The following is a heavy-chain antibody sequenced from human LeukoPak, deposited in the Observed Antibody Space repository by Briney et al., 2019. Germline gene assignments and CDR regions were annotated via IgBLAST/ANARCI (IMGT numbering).Heavy chain of an antibody. D-gene: IGHD3-3*01. V-gene: IGHV4-34*01. CDR2: INHSGSA. CDR3: ARGRKHDFWSGYYTEGGLSY. Sequence: PSETLSLTCAVSGGSFSGYYWTWIRQPPGKGLEWIGEINHSGSANYNPSLMSRVTISLDTSKNHFSLNLSSVTAADTAVYYCARGRKHDFWSGYYTEGGLSYWGQGTLVTVSS. J-gene: IGHJ4*02. CDR1: GGSFSGYY.